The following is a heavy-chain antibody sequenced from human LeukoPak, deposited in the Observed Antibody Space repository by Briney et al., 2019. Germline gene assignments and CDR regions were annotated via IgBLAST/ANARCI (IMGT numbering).Heavy chain of an antibody. J-gene: IGHJ4*02. CDR3: AKDGQQLRFLEWFFDY. Sequence: SGGSTYYADSVKGRFTISRDNSKNTLYLQMNSLRAEDTAVYYCAKDGQQLRFLEWFFDYWGQGTLVTVSS. D-gene: IGHD3-3*01. CDR2: SGGST. V-gene: IGHV3-23*01.